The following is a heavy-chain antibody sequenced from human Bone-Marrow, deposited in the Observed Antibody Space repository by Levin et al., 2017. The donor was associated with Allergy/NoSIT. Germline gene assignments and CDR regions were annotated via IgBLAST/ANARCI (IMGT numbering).Heavy chain of an antibody. J-gene: IGHJ3*01. CDR2: IGWNGNVL. V-gene: IGHV3-9*01. CDR1: GFTFNDYV. CDR3: ATDYRIGTVAGAFRV. Sequence: GGSLRLSCAVSGFTFNDYVMHWVRQAPGKGLEWVSGIGWNGNVLGYSDSVRGRFTISRDNAKMSLYLQMNSLRSEDTALYYCATDYRIGTVAGAFRVWGRGTSVSVSS. D-gene: IGHD1-26*01.